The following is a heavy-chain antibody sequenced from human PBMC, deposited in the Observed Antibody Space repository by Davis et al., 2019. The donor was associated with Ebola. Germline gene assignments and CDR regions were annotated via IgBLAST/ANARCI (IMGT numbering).Heavy chain of an antibody. V-gene: IGHV1-8*01. Sequence: AASVKVSCKASGYTFLSCDIHWVRQATGQGLAWMGWMNPNSGKTGFAQKFQGRITMTRNTSISTAYMDLSSLRSEDTAGYYCARDSYTNFGVVIISPFDYWGQGTLVTVSS. CDR1: GYTFLSCD. CDR2: MNPNSGKT. J-gene: IGHJ4*02. CDR3: ARDSYTNFGVVIISPFDY. D-gene: IGHD3-3*01.